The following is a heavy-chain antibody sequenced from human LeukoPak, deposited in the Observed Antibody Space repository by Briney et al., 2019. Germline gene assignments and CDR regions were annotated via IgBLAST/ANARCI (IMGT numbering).Heavy chain of an antibody. Sequence: SETLSLTCTVSGASISIYYWSWIRRPAGKVLGWIGCIYTSGSTTYNPSLKTRVTISVDKPKNQFSLKLSSVTAAHTAVYYCASTYYDFWSGAPDYYYYYMDVWGKGTTVTVSS. CDR2: IYTSGST. D-gene: IGHD3-3*01. CDR3: ASTYYDFWSGAPDYYYYYMDV. V-gene: IGHV4-4*07. J-gene: IGHJ6*03. CDR1: GASISIYY.